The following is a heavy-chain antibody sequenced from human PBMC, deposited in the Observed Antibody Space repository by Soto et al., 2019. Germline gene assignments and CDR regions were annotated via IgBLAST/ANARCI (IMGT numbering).Heavy chain of an antibody. CDR3: ARDEIQRWSYVGSFDN. CDR2: IWFDGRNI. Sequence: GGALRLPRGASGFTLRNFCMPWGRQAPGKGPEWVAVIWFDGRNIANANSVKGRFTVSRDNSKSTLYLQMDSLGVEDTAVYYCARDEIQRWSYVGSFDNWGQGTLVTVSS. V-gene: IGHV3-33*01. D-gene: IGHD3-10*02. CDR1: GFTLRNFC. J-gene: IGHJ4*02.